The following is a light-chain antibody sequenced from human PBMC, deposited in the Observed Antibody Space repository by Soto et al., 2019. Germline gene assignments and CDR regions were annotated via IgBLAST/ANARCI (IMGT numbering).Light chain of an antibody. CDR2: EVN. J-gene: IGLJ1*01. V-gene: IGLV2-14*01. Sequence: QSALTQPASLSGSPGQSITISCTGTSSDIGAYDYVSWFQQHPGPAPTLMISEVNNRPSGVSNRFSGSQSGHTAYLTISGLQVEDEAEYFCVSFTTTTTHVFGTRTKVTVL. CDR3: VSFTTTTTHV. CDR1: SSDIGAYDY.